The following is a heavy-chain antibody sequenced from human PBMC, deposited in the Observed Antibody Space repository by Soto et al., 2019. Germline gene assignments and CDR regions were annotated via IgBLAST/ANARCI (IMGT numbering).Heavy chain of an antibody. CDR1: GGSFSGYY. CDR3: ARHYYDSSGYYYDDY. V-gene: IGHV4-34*01. CDR2: INHSGST. Sequence: QVQLQQWGAGLLKPSETLSLTCAVYGGSFSGYYWSWIRQPPGKGLEWIGEINHSGSTNYNPSLKSRVTISVDTSKNHFSLKLSSVTAADTAVYYCARHYYDSSGYYYDDYWGQGTLVTVAS. D-gene: IGHD3-22*01. J-gene: IGHJ4*02.